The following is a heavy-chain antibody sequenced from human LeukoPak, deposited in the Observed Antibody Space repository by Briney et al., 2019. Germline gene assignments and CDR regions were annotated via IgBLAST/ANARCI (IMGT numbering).Heavy chain of an antibody. CDR3: AKAEWFGELWSSNYFDY. CDR2: ISGSGGST. V-gene: IGHV3-23*01. D-gene: IGHD3-10*01. Sequence: GGSLRLSCAASGFTFSSYPMSWVRQAPGKGLEWVSAISGSGGSTYYADSVKGRFTISRDNSKNTLYLQMNSLRAEDTAVYYCAKAEWFGELWSSNYFDYWGQGTLVTVSS. J-gene: IGHJ4*02. CDR1: GFTFSSYP.